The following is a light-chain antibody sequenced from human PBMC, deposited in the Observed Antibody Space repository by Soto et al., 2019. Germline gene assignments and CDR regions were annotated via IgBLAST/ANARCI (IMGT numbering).Light chain of an antibody. CDR2: SAS. J-gene: IGKJ1*01. Sequence: EIVMTQSPATLSVSPGETATLSCRASQRVGINVAWYQQKPGQAPRLLIYSASTRASGIPDRFSGSGSGTEFTLTIGSLQSEDSAVYYCQQYQNLWTFGQGTKVDI. CDR3: QQYQNLWT. CDR1: QRVGIN. V-gene: IGKV3-15*01.